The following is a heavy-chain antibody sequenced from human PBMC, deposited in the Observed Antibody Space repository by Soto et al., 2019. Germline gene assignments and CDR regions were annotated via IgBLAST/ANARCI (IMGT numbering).Heavy chain of an antibody. CDR1: GGTFSSYA. J-gene: IGHJ5*02. V-gene: IGHV1-69*01. Sequence: QVQLVQSGAEVKKPGSSVKVSCKACGGTFSSYAISWVRQAPGQGLEWMGGIIPIFGTANYAQKFRGRVTITADESTSTAYMELSSLRSEDTAVYYCAQTQGMGYCSGGSCYSPWFDPWGQGTLVTVSS. D-gene: IGHD2-15*01. CDR3: AQTQGMGYCSGGSCYSPWFDP. CDR2: IIPIFGTA.